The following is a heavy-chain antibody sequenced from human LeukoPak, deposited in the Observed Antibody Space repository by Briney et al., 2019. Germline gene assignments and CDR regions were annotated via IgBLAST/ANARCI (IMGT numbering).Heavy chain of an antibody. CDR2: IIPIFGTA. D-gene: IGHD2-21*01. Sequence: ASVKVSXKASGGSFRSYAISWVRQAPGQGLEWMGGIIPIFGTANYAQKFQGRVTITADESTSTAYMELSSLRSEDTAVYYCATWTLRPGILWWADAFDIWGQGTMVTVSS. J-gene: IGHJ3*02. CDR1: GGSFRSYA. CDR3: ATWTLRPGILWWADAFDI. V-gene: IGHV1-69*13.